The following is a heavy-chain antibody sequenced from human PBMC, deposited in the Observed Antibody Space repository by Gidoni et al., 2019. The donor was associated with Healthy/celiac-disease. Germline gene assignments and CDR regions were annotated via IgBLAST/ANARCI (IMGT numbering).Heavy chain of an antibody. CDR3: AKDWPYYDILTGYYS. CDR2: ISGSGGST. J-gene: IGHJ4*02. CDR1: GFTFGSSA. Sequence: EVQLLESGGGLVQPGGYLRLSCAASGFTFGSSAMSWVRPAPGRGLEWFPAISGSGGSTYYADSVKGRFTISRDNSKNTLYLQMNSLRAEDTAVYYCAKDWPYYDILTGYYSWGQGTLVTVSS. V-gene: IGHV3-23*01. D-gene: IGHD3-9*01.